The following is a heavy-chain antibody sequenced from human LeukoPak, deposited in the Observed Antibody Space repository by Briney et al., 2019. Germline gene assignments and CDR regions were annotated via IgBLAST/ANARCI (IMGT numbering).Heavy chain of an antibody. V-gene: IGHV3-9*01. CDR1: GFTFDDYA. CDR3: VQGATMPPVDAFDI. J-gene: IGHJ3*02. Sequence: PGRSLRLSCAASGFTFDDYAMHWVRQAPGKGLEWVSGISWNSGSIGYADSVKGRFTISRDNAKNSLYLQTNSLRAEDTALYYCVQGATMPPVDAFDIWGQGTMVTVSS. D-gene: IGHD2-2*01. CDR2: ISWNSGSI.